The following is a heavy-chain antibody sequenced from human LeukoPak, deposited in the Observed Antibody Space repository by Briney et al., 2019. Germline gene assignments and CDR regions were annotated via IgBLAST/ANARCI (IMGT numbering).Heavy chain of an antibody. Sequence: ASVNVSCKASGYTFTSYDINWVRQATGQGLEWMGWMNPNSGNTGYAQKFQGRVTMTEDTSTDTAYMELSSLRSEDTAVYYCATGLIVGATRCFDYWGQGTLVTVSS. D-gene: IGHD1-26*01. J-gene: IGHJ4*02. CDR3: ATGLIVGATRCFDY. V-gene: IGHV1-8*01. CDR2: MNPNSGNT. CDR1: GYTFTSYD.